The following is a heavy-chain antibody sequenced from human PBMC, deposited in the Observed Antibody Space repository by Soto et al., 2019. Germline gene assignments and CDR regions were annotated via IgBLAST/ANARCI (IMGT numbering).Heavy chain of an antibody. Sequence: EVQLVESGGGLLQPGRSLRLSCAASGFSFRDHAMHWVRQAPGKGLDWVSSISWNGGGIGYADSVKGRFTISRDNAKNSLYLQMNSLRAEDTALYYCAKSTPGGNGEYLRAFDIWGQGTMVTVSS. V-gene: IGHV3-9*01. J-gene: IGHJ3*02. CDR2: ISWNGGGI. CDR1: GFSFRDHA. CDR3: AKSTPGGNGEYLRAFDI. D-gene: IGHD4-17*01.